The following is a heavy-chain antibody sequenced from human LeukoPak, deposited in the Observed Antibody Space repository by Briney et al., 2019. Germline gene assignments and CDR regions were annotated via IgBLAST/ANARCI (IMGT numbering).Heavy chain of an antibody. D-gene: IGHD2-2*01. CDR2: IYYSGST. CDR1: GGSISSGGYY. J-gene: IGHJ6*02. CDR3: AREVLVPAAPYGMDV. Sequence: TSETLSLTCTVSGGSISSGGYYWSWIRQHPGKGLEWIGYIYYSGSTYYNPSLKSRVTISVDTSKNQFSLKLSSVTAADTAVYYCAREVLVPAAPYGMDVWGQGTTVTVSS. V-gene: IGHV4-31*03.